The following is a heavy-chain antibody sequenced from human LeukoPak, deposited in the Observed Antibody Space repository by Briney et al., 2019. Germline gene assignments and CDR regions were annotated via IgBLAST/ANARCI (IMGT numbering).Heavy chain of an antibody. CDR3: ARDNYGGNSGIDY. Sequence: PSQTLSLTCTVSGGSISSGSYYWSWIRQPPGKGLEWIGYIYYSGSTNYNPSLKSRVTISVDTSKNQFSLKLSSVTAADTAVYYCARDNYGGNSGIDYWGQGTLVTVSS. V-gene: IGHV4-61*01. D-gene: IGHD4-23*01. CDR1: GGSISSGSYY. J-gene: IGHJ4*02. CDR2: IYYSGST.